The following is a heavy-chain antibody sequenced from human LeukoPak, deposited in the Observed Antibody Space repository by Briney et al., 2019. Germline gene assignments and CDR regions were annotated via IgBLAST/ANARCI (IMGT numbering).Heavy chain of an antibody. Sequence: ASVKVSCKASGYTFTSYGISWVRQAPGQGLEWMEWISAYNGNTYYAQKLQGRVTMTTDTSTSTAYMELRSLRSDDTAVYYCARVRGSNYGSGSYYGVPYGYYMDVWGKGTTLTVSS. V-gene: IGHV1-18*01. J-gene: IGHJ6*03. CDR2: ISAYNGNT. D-gene: IGHD3-10*01. CDR3: ARVRGSNYGSGSYYGVPYGYYMDV. CDR1: GYTFTSYG.